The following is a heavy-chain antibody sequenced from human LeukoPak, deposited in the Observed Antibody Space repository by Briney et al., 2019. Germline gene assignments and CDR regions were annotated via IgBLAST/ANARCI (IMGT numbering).Heavy chain of an antibody. J-gene: IGHJ5*01. CDR3: ARDIGIAVAGSDS. CDR1: GFTFSSYG. V-gene: IGHV3-33*01. D-gene: IGHD6-19*01. Sequence: GGSLRLSCAASGFTFSSYGMHWVRQAPGKGLEWVAVIWYDGSNKYYADSVKGRFTISRDNSKNTLYLQMNSLRAEDTAVYYCARDIGIAVAGSDSWGQGTLVTVSS. CDR2: IWYDGSNK.